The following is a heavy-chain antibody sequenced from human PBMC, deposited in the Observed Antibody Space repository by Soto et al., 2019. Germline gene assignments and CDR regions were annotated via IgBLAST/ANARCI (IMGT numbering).Heavy chain of an antibody. D-gene: IGHD2-15*01. CDR1: VGSISSYY. CDR3: ARVRSSYCGGGRCFPRYFDY. CDR2: IYTSGRT. V-gene: IGHV4-4*07. J-gene: IGHJ4*02. Sequence: SQTLSLTCTVSVGSISSYYWSWIRQPAGKGLEWIGRIYTSGRTNYNPSLKSRVTMSVDTSKNQFSLKLSSVTAADTAVYYCARVRSSYCGGGRCFPRYFDYWGQGAPVTVSS.